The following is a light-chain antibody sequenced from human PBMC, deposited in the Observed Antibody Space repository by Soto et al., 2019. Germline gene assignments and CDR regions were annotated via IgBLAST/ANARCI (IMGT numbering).Light chain of an antibody. Sequence: EIWLTQSPGTLSFSPWEIATLSCSAGQSVSSSYLAWYQQKPGQAPRLLIYGASSRATGIPDRFSGSGSGTDFTLTISRLEPEDFAVYYCQQYGSSPPITFGQGTRLEIK. J-gene: IGKJ5*01. CDR2: GAS. V-gene: IGKV3-20*01. CDR3: QQYGSSPPIT. CDR1: QSVSSSY.